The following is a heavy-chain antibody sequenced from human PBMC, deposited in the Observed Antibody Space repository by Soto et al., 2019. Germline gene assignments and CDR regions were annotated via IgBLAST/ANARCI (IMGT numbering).Heavy chain of an antibody. Sequence: QVQLVESGGGVVQPGRSRRLSCAASGFTFSSYGMHWVRQAPGKGLEWVAVISYDGSNKYYADSVKVRFTISRDNSKNTLYLQMNSLRAEDTAVYYCAKDLGIAAAATRGYYYGMDVWGQGTTVTVSS. J-gene: IGHJ6*02. CDR3: AKDLGIAAAATRGYYYGMDV. CDR2: ISYDGSNK. CDR1: GFTFSSYG. D-gene: IGHD6-13*01. V-gene: IGHV3-30*18.